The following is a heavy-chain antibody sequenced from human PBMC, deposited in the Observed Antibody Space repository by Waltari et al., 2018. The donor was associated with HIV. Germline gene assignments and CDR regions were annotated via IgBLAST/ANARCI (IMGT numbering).Heavy chain of an antibody. CDR2: ISWNNATI. V-gene: IGHV3-9*01. CDR3: VKGSAYYYLSVSYFDS. J-gene: IGHJ4*02. D-gene: IGHD3-3*01. Sequence: EVHLVESGGGLVQPGRSLRLACVASGFKFDDYAMHWVRQMSEEDVERVSGISWNNATIEYTNSVRGRFTISRDNARNALYLNMNRLLPEDTAFYYCVKGSAYYYLSVSYFDSWGQGTLVTVSS. CDR1: GFKFDDYA.